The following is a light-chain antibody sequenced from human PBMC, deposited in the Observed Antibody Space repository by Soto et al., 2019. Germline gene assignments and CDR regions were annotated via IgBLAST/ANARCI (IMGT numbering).Light chain of an antibody. J-gene: IGKJ3*01. CDR1: QSVLYSSNNKNY. V-gene: IGKV4-1*01. CDR3: QQYYRTPST. CDR2: WAS. Sequence: DIVMNQSPDSLAVSLGERATINCKSSQSVLYSSNNKNYLAWYQQKPGQPPKLLVYWASTRESGVPDRFSGGGSGTDFTLTISSLQAEDVAVYYCQQYYRTPSTFGPGTKVDI.